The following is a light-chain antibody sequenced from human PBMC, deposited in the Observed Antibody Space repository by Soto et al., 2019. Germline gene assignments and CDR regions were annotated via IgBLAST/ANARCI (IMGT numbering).Light chain of an antibody. J-gene: IGLJ1*01. CDR2: EVS. CDR1: SSDVGGYNY. V-gene: IGLV2-14*01. CDR3: SSYTSRSTRYV. Sequence: QSVLTQPASVSGSPGQSITISCTGISSDVGGYNYVSWYQQHPGKAPKLMIYEVSNRPSGVSNRFSGSKSGNTASLTISGLQAEDEADYYCSSYTSRSTRYVFGTGTKVTVL.